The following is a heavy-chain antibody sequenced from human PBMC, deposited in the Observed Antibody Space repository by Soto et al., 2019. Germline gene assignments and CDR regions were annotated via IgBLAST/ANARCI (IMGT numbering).Heavy chain of an antibody. CDR2: INPSGGST. J-gene: IGHJ4*02. CDR3: VRGNSATVTRKPFDF. CDR1: GYTFTSYY. V-gene: IGHV1-46*01. D-gene: IGHD4-17*01. Sequence: ASVKVSCKASGYTFTSYYMHWVRQAPGQGLEWMGIINPSGGSTSYAQKFQGRVTMTRDTSTSTVYMELSSLRSEDTAVYYCVRGNSATVTRKPFDFWGQGNLVTVSS.